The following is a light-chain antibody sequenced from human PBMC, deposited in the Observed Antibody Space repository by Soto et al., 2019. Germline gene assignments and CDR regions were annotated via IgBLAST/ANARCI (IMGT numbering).Light chain of an antibody. CDR2: EVS. J-gene: IGLJ2*01. CDR3: SSYTSSSTPVV. V-gene: IGLV2-14*01. Sequence: QSALTQPASVSGSPGQSITISCTGTSSDVGGYNYVSWYQQHPGKAPKLMIYEVSNRPSGVSNRFSGSKSGNTASLTISGVQAEDGADYYCSSYTSSSTPVVFGGGTKVTVL. CDR1: SSDVGGYNY.